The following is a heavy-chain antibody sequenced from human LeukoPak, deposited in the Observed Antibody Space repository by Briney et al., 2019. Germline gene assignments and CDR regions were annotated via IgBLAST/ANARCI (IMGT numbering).Heavy chain of an antibody. CDR2: IYYSGST. J-gene: IGHJ6*02. V-gene: IGHV4-30-4*01. CDR3: ARKTYDFWSLNYYGMDV. Sequence: SQTLSLTCTDSGGSISSGDYYWSWIRQPPGKGLEWIGYIYYSGSTYYNPSLKSRVTISVDTSKNQFSLKLSSVTAADTAVYYCARKTYDFWSLNYYGMDVWGQGTMVTVSS. CDR1: GGSISSGDYY. D-gene: IGHD3-3*01.